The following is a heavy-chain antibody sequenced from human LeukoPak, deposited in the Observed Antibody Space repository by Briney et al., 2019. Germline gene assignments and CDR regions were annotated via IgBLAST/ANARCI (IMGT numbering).Heavy chain of an antibody. V-gene: IGHV4-61*02. J-gene: IGHJ4*02. D-gene: IGHD6-13*01. Sequence: SQTLSLTCTLPGGSLTIASFYWSWIRHPAGKGLEWIGRIFTRGSTNYNPTLKSRVTRSVDTSKNQFSLKLSSVAATDTAVYYCAIRGRLAAAFDYWGQGTLVTVSS. CDR2: IFTRGST. CDR1: GGSLTIASFY. CDR3: AIRGRLAAAFDY.